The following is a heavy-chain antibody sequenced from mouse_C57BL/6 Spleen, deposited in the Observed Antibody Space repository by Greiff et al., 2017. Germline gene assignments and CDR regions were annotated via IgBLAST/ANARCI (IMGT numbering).Heavy chain of an antibody. CDR2: IDPSDSYT. V-gene: IGHV1-69*01. Sequence: QVQLQQPGAELVMPGASVKLSCKASGYTFTSYWMHWVKQRPGQGLEWIGEIDPSDSYTNYNQKFKGKSTLTVDKSSSTAYMQLSSLTSEDAAVYYCASYYGSISFAYWGQGTLVTVSA. CDR1: GYTFTSYW. CDR3: ASYYGSISFAY. D-gene: IGHD1-1*01. J-gene: IGHJ3*01.